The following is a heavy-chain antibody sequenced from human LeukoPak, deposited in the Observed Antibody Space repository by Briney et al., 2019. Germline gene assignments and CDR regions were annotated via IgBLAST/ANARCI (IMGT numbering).Heavy chain of an antibody. CDR2: INHSGST. CDR3: ARAEVVWYYDFWSGRTYDAFDI. V-gene: IGHV4-34*01. Sequence: SETLSLTCAVYGGPFSGYYWSWIRQPPGKGLEWIGEINHSGSTNYNPSLKSRVTISVDTSKNQFSLKLSSVTAADTAVYYCARAEVVWYYDFWSGRTYDAFDIWGQGTMVTVSS. CDR1: GGPFSGYY. D-gene: IGHD3-3*01. J-gene: IGHJ3*02.